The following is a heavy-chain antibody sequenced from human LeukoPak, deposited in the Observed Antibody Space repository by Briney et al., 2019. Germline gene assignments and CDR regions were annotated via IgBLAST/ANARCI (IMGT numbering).Heavy chain of an antibody. CDR3: ARYANSPYYYYAMDV. D-gene: IGHD4/OR15-4a*01. V-gene: IGHV4-59*12. Sequence: PSETLSVTCTVSGGSIIGYYLSWIRQPPGKGLEWIGSIYYSGSTNYNPSLKSRVTISVETSKNQFSLKLSSVTAADMAVYYCARYANSPYYYYAMDVWGQGTTVTVSS. CDR2: IYYSGST. J-gene: IGHJ6*02. CDR1: GGSIIGYY.